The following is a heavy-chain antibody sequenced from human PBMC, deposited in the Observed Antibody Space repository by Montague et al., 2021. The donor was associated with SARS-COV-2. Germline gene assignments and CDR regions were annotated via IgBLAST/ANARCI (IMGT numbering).Heavy chain of an antibody. Sequence: SLRLSCAASGFTVSSNYMSWVRQAPGKGLEWVSVIYSGGSTYYADSVKGRFTISRDNSKNTLYLQINSLRAEDTAVYYCARAPFDDFWSGYTYYFDYWGQGTLVTVSS. CDR3: ARAPFDDFWSGYTYYFDY. CDR1: GFTVSSNY. V-gene: IGHV3-53*01. CDR2: IYSGGST. J-gene: IGHJ4*02. D-gene: IGHD3-3*01.